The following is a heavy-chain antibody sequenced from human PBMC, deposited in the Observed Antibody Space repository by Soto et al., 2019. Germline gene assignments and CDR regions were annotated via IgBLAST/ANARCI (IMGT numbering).Heavy chain of an antibody. J-gene: IGHJ4*02. CDR2: ISWNSGSI. CDR1: GFTFDDYA. D-gene: IGHD6-6*01. V-gene: IGHV3-9*01. CDR3: AKDILSIAARRQTRFDY. Sequence: EVQLVESGGGLVQPGRSLRLSCAASGFTFDDYAMHWVRQAPGKGLEWVSGISWNSGSIGYADSVKGRFTISRDNAKNSLYLQMNSLRAEDTALYYCAKDILSIAARRQTRFDYWGQGTLVTVSS.